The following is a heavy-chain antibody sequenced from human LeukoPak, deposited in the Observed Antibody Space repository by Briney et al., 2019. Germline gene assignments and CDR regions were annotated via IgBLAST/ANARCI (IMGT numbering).Heavy chain of an antibody. CDR1: GGSISSYY. V-gene: IGHV4-59*01. D-gene: IGHD1-26*01. CDR2: IYYSGST. Sequence: SETLSPTCTVSGGSISSYYWSWIRQPPGKGLEWMGYIYYSGSTNYNPSLKSRVTISVDTSKNQFSLKLSSVTAADTAVYYCARGQNPVGLVGATTPAYWGQGTLVTVSS. CDR3: ARGQNPVGLVGATTPAY. J-gene: IGHJ4*02.